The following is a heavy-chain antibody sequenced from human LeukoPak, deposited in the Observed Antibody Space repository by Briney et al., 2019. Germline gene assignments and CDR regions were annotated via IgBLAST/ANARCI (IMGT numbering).Heavy chain of an antibody. V-gene: IGHV4-39*01. CDR3: ARTRVVRGVIRFDP. CDR1: GGSISSYY. D-gene: IGHD3-10*01. Sequence: SETLSLTCTVSGGSISSYYWSWIRQPPGKGLEWIGSIYYSGSTYYNPSLKSRVTISVDTSKNQFSLKLSSVTAADTAVYYCARTRVVRGVIRFDPWGQGTLVTVSS. CDR2: IYYSGST. J-gene: IGHJ5*02.